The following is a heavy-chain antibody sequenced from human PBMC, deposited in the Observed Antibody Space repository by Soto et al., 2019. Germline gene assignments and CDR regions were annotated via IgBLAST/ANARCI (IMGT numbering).Heavy chain of an antibody. V-gene: IGHV3-21*01. J-gene: IGHJ3*02. D-gene: IGHD3-3*01. CDR1: GFTFSSYS. CDR2: ISSSSSYI. CDR3: ARARVTIFGVVTAFDI. Sequence: PGESLKISCAASGFTFSSYSMNWVRQAPGKGLEWVSSISSSSSYIYYADSVKGRFTISRDNAKNSLYLQMNSLRAGDTAVYYCARARVTIFGVVTAFDIWGQGTMVTVSS.